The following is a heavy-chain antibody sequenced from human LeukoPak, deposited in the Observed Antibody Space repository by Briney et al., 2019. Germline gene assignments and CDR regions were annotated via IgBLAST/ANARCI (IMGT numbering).Heavy chain of an antibody. CDR2: INHSGST. J-gene: IGHJ3*02. CDR1: GGSFSGYY. Sequence: SSETLSLTCAVYGGSFSGYYWSWIRQPPGKGLEWIGEINHSGSTNYNPSLKSRVTMSVDTSKNQFSLKLSSVTAADTAVYYCARDQDGDYSDAFDIWGQGTMVTVSS. V-gene: IGHV4-34*01. CDR3: ARDQDGDYSDAFDI. D-gene: IGHD4-17*01.